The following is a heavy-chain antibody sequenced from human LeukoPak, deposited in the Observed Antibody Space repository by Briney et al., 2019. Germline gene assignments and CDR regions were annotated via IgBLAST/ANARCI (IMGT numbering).Heavy chain of an antibody. Sequence: SQTLSLTCAISGDSVSSNSVTWNWIRQSPSRGLEWLGRTYYRSTWYNDYAVSVRGRITVNPDTSKNQFSLHLNSVTPEDMAVYYCARRLTQYDCFDPWGQGILVTVSS. CDR1: GDSVSSNSVT. CDR2: TYYRSTWYN. V-gene: IGHV6-1*01. CDR3: ARRLTQYDCFDP. D-gene: IGHD2-2*01. J-gene: IGHJ5*02.